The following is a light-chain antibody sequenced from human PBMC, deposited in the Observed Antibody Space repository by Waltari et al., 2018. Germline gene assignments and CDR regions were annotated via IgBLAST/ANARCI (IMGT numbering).Light chain of an antibody. CDR3: QQYNDWPLT. V-gene: IGKV3-15*01. CDR2: DAS. J-gene: IGKJ4*01. CDR1: QTVSSN. Sequence: EIVMTQSPATLSVSPGERATLSCRASQTVSSNLAWYLQKPGQAPRLLIYDASTRATGIPARFSGSGSGTEFAPTISNLQSEDFAVYYCQQYNDWPLTFGGGTTVEIK.